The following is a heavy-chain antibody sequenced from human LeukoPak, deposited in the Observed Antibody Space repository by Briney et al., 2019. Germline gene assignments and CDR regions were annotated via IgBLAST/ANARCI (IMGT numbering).Heavy chain of an antibody. CDR1: GGSISSGAYS. D-gene: IGHD7-27*01. CDR2: IFHGGHT. V-gene: IGHV4-30-2*01. Sequence: TSETLSLTCGVSGGSISSGAYSRSWIRQPPGKGLEWIGYIFHGGHTYYNPSLKSRVTISVDTSKNQFSLMLSSVTVADTAVYYCAREFWVANAPGSWLDPWGQGIPVTVSS. J-gene: IGHJ5*02. CDR3: AREFWVANAPGSWLDP.